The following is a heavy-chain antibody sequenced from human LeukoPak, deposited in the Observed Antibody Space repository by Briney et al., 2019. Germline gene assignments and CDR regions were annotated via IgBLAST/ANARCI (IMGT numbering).Heavy chain of an antibody. CDR2: IYYSGST. J-gene: IGHJ4*02. D-gene: IGHD1-26*01. Sequence: SETLSLTCTVSGGSISSYYWSWIRQPPGKGLEWIGYIYYSGSTNYNPSLKSRVTISVDTSKNQFSLKLSSVTAADTVVYYCARHGVGAATPYYFDYWGQGTLVTVSS. V-gene: IGHV4-59*08. CDR3: ARHGVGAATPYYFDY. CDR1: GGSISSYY.